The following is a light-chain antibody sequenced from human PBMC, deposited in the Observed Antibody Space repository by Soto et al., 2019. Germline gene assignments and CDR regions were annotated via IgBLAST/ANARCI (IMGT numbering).Light chain of an antibody. CDR2: ENY. J-gene: IGLJ3*02. CDR1: STDVGGYKY. CDR3: GTWDNGLSTGAAWV. V-gene: IGLV2-14*01. Sequence: QSALTQPASVSGSPGQSITISCTGTSTDVGGYKYVSWYQQHPGTAPKLMIFENYKRPSGIPERFSGSKSVTSATLHITGVQPADEADYYCGTWDNGLSTGAAWVFGGGTKLTVL.